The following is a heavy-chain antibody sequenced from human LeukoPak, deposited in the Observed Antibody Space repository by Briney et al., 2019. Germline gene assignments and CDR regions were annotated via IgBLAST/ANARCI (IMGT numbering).Heavy chain of an antibody. Sequence: SETLSLTCTVSGGSVSSGSYYWSWLRPPPGKGLEWIGYVFYSGSTNYNPSLKSRVTISVDTSKNQFSLKLSAVTAADTGVYYCARDPGFGEIYWGQGTLVTVSS. D-gene: IGHD3-10*01. CDR1: GGSVSSGSYY. V-gene: IGHV4-61*01. CDR3: ARDPGFGEIY. J-gene: IGHJ4*02. CDR2: VFYSGST.